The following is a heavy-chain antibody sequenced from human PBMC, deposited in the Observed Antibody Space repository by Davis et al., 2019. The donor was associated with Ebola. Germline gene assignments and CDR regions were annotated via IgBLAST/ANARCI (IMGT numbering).Heavy chain of an antibody. CDR3: TKDNFGPRPQYYGWDV. D-gene: IGHD3-16*01. CDR2: IRWDGYTT. V-gene: IGHV3-43*01. Sequence: PGGSLRLSCAASGFNFPDYNMHWVRHFPGKGLEWVAVIRWDGYTTYYAESVKGRFTISRDNSRNSLFLQMNSLRIEDTALYYCTKDNFGPRPQYYGWDVWGRGTAVTVS. J-gene: IGHJ6*02. CDR1: GFNFPDYN.